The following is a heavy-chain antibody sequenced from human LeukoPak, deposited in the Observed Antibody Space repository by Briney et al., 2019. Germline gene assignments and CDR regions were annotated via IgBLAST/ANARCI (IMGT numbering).Heavy chain of an antibody. V-gene: IGHV3-23*01. D-gene: IGHD3-22*01. J-gene: IGHJ3*02. CDR2: ISGSGGST. CDR1: GFTFSSYA. Sequence: PGGSLRLSCAASGFTFSSYAMSWVRQAPGKGLEWVSAISGSGGSTYYADSVKGRFTISRDNSKKTLYLQMNSLRAEDTAVYYCAKGGNMIVVVRGPFDTWGQGTMVTISS. CDR3: AKGGNMIVVVRGPFDT.